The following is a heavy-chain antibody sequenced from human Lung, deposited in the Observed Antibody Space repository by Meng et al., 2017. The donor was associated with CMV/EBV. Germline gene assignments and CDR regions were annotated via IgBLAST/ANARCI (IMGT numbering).Heavy chain of an antibody. J-gene: IGHJ6*02. CDR3: ARDSGGAPYSGMDV. D-gene: IGHD3-10*01. CDR1: GGSIRSTDYY. Sequence: SXTXSLXCTVYGGSIRSTDYYWGWIRQPPGKGLEWIGNIFYTGNAYRNPSLKSRVTISVDTSKNHFSLKMSSVTAADTGVYYCARDSGGAPYSGMDVWGLGTXVTVSS. CDR2: IFYTGNA. V-gene: IGHV4-39*07.